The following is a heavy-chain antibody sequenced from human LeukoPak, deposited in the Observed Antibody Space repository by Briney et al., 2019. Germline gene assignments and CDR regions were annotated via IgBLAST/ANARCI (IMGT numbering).Heavy chain of an antibody. V-gene: IGHV4-59*01. CDR1: GGSISTYY. D-gene: IGHD6-13*01. Sequence: SETLSLTCSVSGGSISTYYWSWIRQPPGKGLEWIGYSYNRGTTNYNPSLKSRVTISVDRSKNQFSLSLTSVTAADTAVYYCARERASAGPHFEHWGRGILVTVSS. CDR2: SYNRGTT. CDR3: ARERASAGPHFEH. J-gene: IGHJ4*02.